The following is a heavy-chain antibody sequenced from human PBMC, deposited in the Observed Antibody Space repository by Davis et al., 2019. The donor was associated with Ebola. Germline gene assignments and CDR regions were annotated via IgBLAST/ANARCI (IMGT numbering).Heavy chain of an antibody. J-gene: IGHJ6*02. CDR1: GFTFSSYA. Sequence: GGSLRLSCAASGFTFSSYAMHWVRQAPGKGLEWVAVISYDGSNKYYADSVKGRFTISRDNSKNTLYLQMNSLRAEDTAVYYCAAPTSTRYNWNDNGNYYYYGMDVWGQGTTVTVSS. D-gene: IGHD1-20*01. V-gene: IGHV3-30*04. CDR3: AAPTSTRYNWNDNGNYYYYGMDV. CDR2: ISYDGSNK.